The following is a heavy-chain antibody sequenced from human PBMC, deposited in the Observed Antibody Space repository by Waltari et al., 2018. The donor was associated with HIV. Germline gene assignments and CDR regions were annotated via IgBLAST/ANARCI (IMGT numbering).Heavy chain of an antibody. CDR3: ANTHDYGDYRPFDY. CDR2: IGGIDGTT. Sequence: EVQLLESGGGLVLPGGSLRLSCVASGFTFNNYAMTWVRQAPGKGREWVSTIGGIDGTTYYADSVKGRFTISRDNFKNTLYLQMNSLRAEDTAIYFCANTHDYGDYRPFDYWGPGALVTVSS. D-gene: IGHD4-17*01. J-gene: IGHJ4*02. V-gene: IGHV3-23*01. CDR1: GFTFNNYA.